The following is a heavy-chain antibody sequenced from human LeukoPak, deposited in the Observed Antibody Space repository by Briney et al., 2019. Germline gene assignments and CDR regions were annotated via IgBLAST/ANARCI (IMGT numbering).Heavy chain of an antibody. CDR3: ATPWYYYDSSDPPLDV. J-gene: IGHJ6*02. Sequence: SETLSLTCAVYGGSFSGYYWSWIRQPPGKGLEWIGEINHSGSTNYNPSLKSRVTISVDTSKNQFSLKLSSVTAADTAVYYCATPWYYYDSSDPPLDVWGQGTTVTVS. CDR2: INHSGST. CDR1: GGSFSGYY. D-gene: IGHD3-22*01. V-gene: IGHV4-34*01.